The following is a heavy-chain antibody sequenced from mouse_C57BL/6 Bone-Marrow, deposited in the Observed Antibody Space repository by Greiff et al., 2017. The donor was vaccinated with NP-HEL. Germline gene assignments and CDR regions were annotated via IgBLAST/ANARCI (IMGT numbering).Heavy chain of an antibody. CDR2: ISYDGSN. CDR3: ARERGNYFDY. CDR1: GYSITSGYY. V-gene: IGHV3-6*01. J-gene: IGHJ2*01. Sequence: EVQVVESGPGLVKPSQSLSLTCSVTGYSITSGYYWNWIRQFPGNKLEWMGYISYDGSNNYNPSLKNRISITRDTSKNQFFLKLNSVTTEDTATYYCARERGNYFDYWGQGTTLTVSS.